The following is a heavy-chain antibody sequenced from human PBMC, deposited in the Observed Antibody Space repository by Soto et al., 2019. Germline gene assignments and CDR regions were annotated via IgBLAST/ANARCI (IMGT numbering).Heavy chain of an antibody. CDR3: AREDCSGGSCYLFDP. CDR2: INPNSGGT. V-gene: IGHV1-2*04. Sequence: ASVKVSCKASGYTFTGYYMHWVRQAPGQGLEWMGWINPNSGGTNYAQKFQGWVTMTRDTSISTAYMELSRLRSDDTAVYYCAREDCSGGSCYLFDPWGQGNLVTVSS. D-gene: IGHD2-15*01. CDR1: GYTFTGYY. J-gene: IGHJ5*02.